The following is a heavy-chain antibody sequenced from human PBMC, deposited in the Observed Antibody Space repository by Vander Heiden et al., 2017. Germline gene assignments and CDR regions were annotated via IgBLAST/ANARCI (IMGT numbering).Heavy chain of an antibody. CDR2: MYPGDSDT. CDR3: VRRTGYCNNGVCYFDY. CDR1: GYSFTTYW. Sequence: EVQLVQPGAEVKKPGESLKISCKGSGYSFTTYWIGWVRQMPGKGLEWMGKMYPGDSDTRYSPSFEGQVTMSADKSSSTAYLQWSSLKASDTAIYYCVRRTGYCNNGVCYFDYWGQGTLVTVSS. V-gene: IGHV5-51*01. D-gene: IGHD2-8*01. J-gene: IGHJ4*02.